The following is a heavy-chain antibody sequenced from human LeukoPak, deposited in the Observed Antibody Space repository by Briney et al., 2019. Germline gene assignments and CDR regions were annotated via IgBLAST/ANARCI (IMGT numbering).Heavy chain of an antibody. J-gene: IGHJ4*02. CDR2: IKQDASEK. CDR3: ARYGDYDTFQY. V-gene: IGHV3-7*03. CDR1: GFTFSRYW. Sequence: PGGSLRLSCEASGFTFSRYWMSWVRQAPGKGLEWVANIKQDASEKRYVESVRGRFIISRDNAKNSLSLEMNSLRAEDTAVYYCARYGDYDTFQYWGQGTLVTVSS. D-gene: IGHD4-17*01.